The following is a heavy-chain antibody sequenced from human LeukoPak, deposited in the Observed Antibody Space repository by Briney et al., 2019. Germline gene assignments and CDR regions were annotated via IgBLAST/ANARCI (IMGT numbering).Heavy chain of an antibody. Sequence: ASVKVSCKASGYTFTSYDINWVRQATGQGLEWVGWMNPNSGNTGYAQKFQGRVTMTRNTSISTAYMELSSLRSEDTAVYYCARAHRFGELSKFDYWGQGTLVTVSS. CDR1: GYTFTSYD. CDR3: ARAHRFGELSKFDY. D-gene: IGHD3-10*01. CDR2: MNPNSGNT. J-gene: IGHJ4*02. V-gene: IGHV1-8*01.